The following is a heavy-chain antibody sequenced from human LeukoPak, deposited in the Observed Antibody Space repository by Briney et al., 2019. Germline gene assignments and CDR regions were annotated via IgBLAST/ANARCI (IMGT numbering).Heavy chain of an antibody. V-gene: IGHV4-31*03. D-gene: IGHD6-13*01. J-gene: IGHJ4*02. CDR1: GGSISSGGYY. Sequence: SETLSLTCTVSGGSISSGGYYWSWIRQHPGKGLECIGYIYYSGSTHYNPSLKSRVTISADTSKNQFSLKLSSVTAADTAVYYCARARSAAGNFDYWGQGTLVTVSS. CDR3: ARARSAAGNFDY. CDR2: IYYSGST.